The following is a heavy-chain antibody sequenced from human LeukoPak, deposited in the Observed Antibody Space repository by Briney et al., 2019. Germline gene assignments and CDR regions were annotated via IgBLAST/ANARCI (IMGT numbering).Heavy chain of an antibody. V-gene: IGHV1-18*01. Sequence: GASVKLSCKASGYTFTSYGISWVRQAPGQGLEWMGWISAYSGNTDYAQKLQGRVTMTRDTSTSTAYMQLRSLRSDDTAVYYCATDFTKRLVGGMGYYYYGMDAWGQGNTVTVSS. CDR3: ATDFTKRLVGGMGYYYYGMDA. CDR1: GYTFTSYG. J-gene: IGHJ6*02. CDR2: ISAYSGNT. D-gene: IGHD6-13*01.